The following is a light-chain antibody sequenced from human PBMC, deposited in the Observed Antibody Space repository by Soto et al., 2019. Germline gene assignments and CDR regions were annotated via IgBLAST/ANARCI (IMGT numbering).Light chain of an antibody. CDR1: QSVSTN. V-gene: IGKV3-11*01. Sequence: EIVMTQFPATLSESPGERVTLSVRASQSVSTNVAWYQQKPGQAPRLLIYDASNRATGIPARFSGSGSGTDFTLTISSLEPEDFAVYYCQQRSNWPTFGQGTKVDIK. J-gene: IGKJ1*01. CDR3: QQRSNWPT. CDR2: DAS.